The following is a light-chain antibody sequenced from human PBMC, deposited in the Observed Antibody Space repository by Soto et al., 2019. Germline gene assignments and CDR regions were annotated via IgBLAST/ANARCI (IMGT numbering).Light chain of an antibody. CDR1: QSVSSSS. CDR2: GTS. J-gene: IGKJ1*01. Sequence: ETVLTQSPGTLSLSPGERATLSCRASQSVSSSSLAWYQQRPGQAPRLLIYGTSSRATGIPDRFSGSGSGTEFNFTISSLQSEDFAVYYCQQYNKWPRTFGQGTKVDIK. V-gene: IGKV3-20*01. CDR3: QQYNKWPRT.